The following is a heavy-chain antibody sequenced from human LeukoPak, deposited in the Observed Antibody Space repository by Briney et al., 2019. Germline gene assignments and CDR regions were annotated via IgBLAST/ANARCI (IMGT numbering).Heavy chain of an antibody. D-gene: IGHD4-17*01. CDR2: IYYSGST. Sequence: SETLSLTCTVSGGSISSYYWSWIRQPPGKGLEWIGYIYYSGSTNYNPSLKSRVTISVDTSKNQFSLKLSSVTAADTAVYYCARWGYGDYNLYAFDIWGQGTMVTVSS. CDR1: GGSISSYY. V-gene: IGHV4-59*12. J-gene: IGHJ3*02. CDR3: ARWGYGDYNLYAFDI.